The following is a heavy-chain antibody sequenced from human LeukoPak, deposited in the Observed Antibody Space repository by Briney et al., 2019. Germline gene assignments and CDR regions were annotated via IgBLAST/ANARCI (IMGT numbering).Heavy chain of an antibody. CDR3: ASEQVAGPN. Sequence: GGSLRLSCAASGFTFDNYAMHWVRQAPGEGLEWVSGISWNSRSIGYADSVRGRFAMSRDNAKNSLYLQMNSLRAEDTAVYYCASEQVAGPNWGQGTLVTVSS. V-gene: IGHV3-9*01. D-gene: IGHD6-19*01. CDR2: ISWNSRSI. J-gene: IGHJ4*02. CDR1: GFTFDNYA.